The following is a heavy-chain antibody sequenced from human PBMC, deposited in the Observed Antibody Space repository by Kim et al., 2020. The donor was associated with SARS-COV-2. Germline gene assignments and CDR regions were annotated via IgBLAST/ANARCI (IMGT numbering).Heavy chain of an antibody. D-gene: IGHD5-12*01. CDR3: ARVREIVATILFDC. J-gene: IGHJ4*02. V-gene: IGHV1-3*01. Sequence: SLKFQGRVTITRDTSASTAYMEMSSLRSKDTAVYYCARVREIVATILFDCWGQGTLVTVSS.